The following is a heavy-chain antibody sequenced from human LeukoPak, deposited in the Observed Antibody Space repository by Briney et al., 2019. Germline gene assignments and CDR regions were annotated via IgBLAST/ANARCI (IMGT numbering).Heavy chain of an antibody. CDR2: INAGNGNT. Sequence: ASVKVSCKASGYTFTSYAMHWVRQAPGQRLEWMGWINAGNGNTKYSQKFQGRVTITRDTSASTAYMELSSLRSEDTAVYYCARVRAPTFNAFDIWGQGTMVTVSS. CDR3: ARVRAPTFNAFDI. V-gene: IGHV1-3*01. J-gene: IGHJ3*02. CDR1: GYTFTSYA.